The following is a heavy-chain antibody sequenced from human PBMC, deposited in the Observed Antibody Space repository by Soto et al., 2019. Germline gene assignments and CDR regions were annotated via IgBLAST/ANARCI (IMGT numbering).Heavy chain of an antibody. V-gene: IGHV5-10-1*01. CDR1: GYSFTSYW. CDR3: ARHSTNWNYN. D-gene: IGHD1-7*01. CDR2: IDPSDSYT. J-gene: IGHJ4*02. Sequence: PGESLKISCKGSGYSFTSYWISWVRQMPGKGLGWMGRIDPSDSYTNYSPSFQGHVTISADKSISTAYLQWNSLKASDTAMYYCARHSTNWNYNWGQGTLVTVSS.